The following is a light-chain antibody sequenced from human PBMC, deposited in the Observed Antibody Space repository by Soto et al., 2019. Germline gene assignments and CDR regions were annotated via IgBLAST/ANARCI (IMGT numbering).Light chain of an antibody. CDR3: QPRSNWPPT. CDR2: DAS. V-gene: IGKV3-11*01. J-gene: IGKJ1*01. CDR1: QSVSSY. Sequence: EIVLTQSPATLSLSPGERATLSCRASQSVSSYLAWYQQKPGQAPRLLIYDASNRATGIPARFSGSGSGTDFTLNISSLEPEDFAVYYCQPRSNWPPTFGQGTKVEIK.